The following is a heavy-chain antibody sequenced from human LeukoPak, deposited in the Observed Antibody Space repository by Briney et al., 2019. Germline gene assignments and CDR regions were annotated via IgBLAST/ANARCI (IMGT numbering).Heavy chain of an antibody. CDR3: AKKLSGSYRAFDY. CDR1: GFTFSSYA. J-gene: IGHJ4*02. Sequence: GGSLRLSCAASGFTFSSYAMSWVRQAPGKGLEWVSGISDSGGTIYYADSVKGRFTISRDNSKNTLYLQMNSLRAEDTAVYYCAKKLSGSYRAFDYWGQGTPVTVSS. D-gene: IGHD1-26*01. CDR2: ISDSGGTI. V-gene: IGHV3-23*01.